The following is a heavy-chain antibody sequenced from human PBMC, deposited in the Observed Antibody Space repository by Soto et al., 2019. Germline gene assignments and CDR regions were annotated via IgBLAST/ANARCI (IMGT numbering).Heavy chain of an antibody. CDR2: IDPSDSQT. Sequence: GESLKISCKGSGYSFAGYWITWVRQKPGKGLEWMGRIDPSDSQTYYSPSFRGHVTISVTKSITTVFLQWSSLRASDTAMYYCARQIYDSDTGPILQYYFDSWGQGTPVTVSS. V-gene: IGHV5-10-1*01. CDR1: GYSFAGYW. J-gene: IGHJ4*02. CDR3: ARQIYDSDTGPILQYYFDS. D-gene: IGHD3-22*01.